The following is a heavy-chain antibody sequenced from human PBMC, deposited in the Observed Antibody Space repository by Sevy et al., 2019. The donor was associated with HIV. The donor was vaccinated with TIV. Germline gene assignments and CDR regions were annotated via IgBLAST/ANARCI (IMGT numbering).Heavy chain of an antibody. CDR1: GGTFSSYA. V-gene: IGHV1-69*13. J-gene: IGHJ5*01. CDR2: IIPIFGTA. D-gene: IGHD3-3*01. Sequence: PSVKVSCKASGGTFSSYAISWVRQAPGQGLEWMGGIIPIFGTANYAQKFQGRVTITADESTSTAYMELSSLRSEDTAVYYCARAGNFWSGYGRNPPSHWFDSWGQGTLVTVSS. CDR3: ARAGNFWSGYGRNPPSHWFDS.